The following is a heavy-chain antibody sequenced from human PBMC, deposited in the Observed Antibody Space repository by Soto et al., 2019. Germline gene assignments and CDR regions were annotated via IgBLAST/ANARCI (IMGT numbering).Heavy chain of an antibody. V-gene: IGHV3-30*18. CDR3: AKDMGPPGYSYGSPIGRYYYYYGMDV. J-gene: IGHJ6*02. Sequence: GGSLRLSCAASGFTFSSYGMHWVRQAPGKGLEWVAVISYDGSNKYYADSVKGRFTISRDNSKNTLYLQMNSLRAEDTAVYYCAKDMGPPGYSYGSPIGRYYYYYGMDVWGQGTTVTVSS. CDR1: GFTFSSYG. D-gene: IGHD5-18*01. CDR2: ISYDGSNK.